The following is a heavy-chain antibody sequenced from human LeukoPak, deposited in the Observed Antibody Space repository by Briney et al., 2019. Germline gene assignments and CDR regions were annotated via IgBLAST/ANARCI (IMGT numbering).Heavy chain of an antibody. V-gene: IGHV3-7*03. CDR3: AKASVVNDY. D-gene: IGHD4-23*01. Sequence: GESLKISCAASGFPFSDHWMSWVRQAPGRGLEWVANVKKDGSEKYYVDSVKGRFTISRDNAKNSLYLQMNSLRAEDTAVYYCAKASVVNDYWGQGTLVTVSS. J-gene: IGHJ4*02. CDR2: VKKDGSEK. CDR1: GFPFSDHW.